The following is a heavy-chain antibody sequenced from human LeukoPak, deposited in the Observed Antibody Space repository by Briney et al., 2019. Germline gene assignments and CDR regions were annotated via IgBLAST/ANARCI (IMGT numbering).Heavy chain of an antibody. CDR1: GFTFSSYA. CDR3: ARQRRASCYSAPDS. J-gene: IGHJ4*02. Sequence: GGSLRLSCEASGFTFSSYAMNWVRQAPGKGLEWVSVICDNGGSTHYADSVEGRFTISRDNSKNTLYLQMNSLRADGTAMYYCARQRRASCYSAPDSWGQGALVTVSS. V-gene: IGHV3-23*01. CDR2: ICDNGGST. D-gene: IGHD2-2*01.